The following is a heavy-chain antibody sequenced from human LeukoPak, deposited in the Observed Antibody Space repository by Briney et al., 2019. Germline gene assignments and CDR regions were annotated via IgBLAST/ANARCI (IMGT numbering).Heavy chain of an antibody. Sequence: ASVKVSCKASGYTFTSYYMHWVRQAPGQGLEWMGIINPSGGSTSYAQKFQGRVTMTRDMSTSTGYMELSSLRSEETAVYYCARDQEPYYYDSSGYGDAFDIWGQGTMVTVSS. CDR1: GYTFTSYY. V-gene: IGHV1-46*01. CDR2: INPSGGST. J-gene: IGHJ3*02. D-gene: IGHD3-22*01. CDR3: ARDQEPYYYDSSGYGDAFDI.